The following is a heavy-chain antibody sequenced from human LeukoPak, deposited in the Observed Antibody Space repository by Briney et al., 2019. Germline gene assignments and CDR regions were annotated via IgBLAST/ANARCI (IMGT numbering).Heavy chain of an antibody. CDR2: ISSSSSYI. Sequence: PGRSLRLSCAASGFTFSSYSMNWVRQAPGKGLEWVSSISSSSSYIYYADSVKGRFTISRDNAKNSLYLQMNSLRAEDTAVYYCARDPVRDDYGDLNWFDPWGQGTLVTVSS. CDR3: ARDPVRDDYGDLNWFDP. CDR1: GFTFSSYS. D-gene: IGHD4-17*01. J-gene: IGHJ5*02. V-gene: IGHV3-21*01.